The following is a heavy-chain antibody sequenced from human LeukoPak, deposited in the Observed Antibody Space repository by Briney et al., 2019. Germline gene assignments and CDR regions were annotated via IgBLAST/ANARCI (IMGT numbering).Heavy chain of an antibody. Sequence: PGGSLRLSCAASGFTFSSYAMSWVRQAPGKGLEWVSAISGSGGSTYYADSVKGRFTIPRDNSKNTLYLQMNSLRAEDTAVYYCAKDTEIAVAGEIDYWGQGTLVTVSS. J-gene: IGHJ4*02. V-gene: IGHV3-23*01. D-gene: IGHD6-19*01. CDR1: GFTFSSYA. CDR2: ISGSGGST. CDR3: AKDTEIAVAGEIDY.